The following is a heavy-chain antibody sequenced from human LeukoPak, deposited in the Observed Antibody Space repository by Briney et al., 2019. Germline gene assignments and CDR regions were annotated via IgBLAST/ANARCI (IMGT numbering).Heavy chain of an antibody. CDR3: ARRLGYCSSTSCYPGAFDI. J-gene: IGHJ3*02. Sequence: GESLKISCKGSGCSFTSYWIGWVRQMPGKGLEWMGIIYPGDSDTRYSPSFQGQVTLSADKSISTAYLQWSSLKASDTAMYYCARRLGYCSSTSCYPGAFDIWGQGTMVTVSS. CDR2: IYPGDSDT. CDR1: GCSFTSYW. V-gene: IGHV5-51*01. D-gene: IGHD2-2*01.